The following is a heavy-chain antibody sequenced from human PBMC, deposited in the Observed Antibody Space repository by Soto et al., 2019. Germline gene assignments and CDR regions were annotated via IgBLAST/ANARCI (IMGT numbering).Heavy chain of an antibody. V-gene: IGHV1-69*13. D-gene: IGHD3-9*01. CDR1: GGTFSSYA. J-gene: IGHJ4*02. CDR2: IIPIFGTA. CDR3: ARGNYDILTGPFDY. Sequence: SVKVSCKASGGTFSSYAISWVRQAPGQGLEWMGGIIPIFGTANYAQKFQGRVTITADESTSTAYMELSSLRSEDTAVYYCARGNYDILTGPFDYWGQGTLVTVSS.